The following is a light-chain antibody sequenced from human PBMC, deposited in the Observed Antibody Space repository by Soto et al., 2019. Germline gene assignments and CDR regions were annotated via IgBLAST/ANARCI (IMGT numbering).Light chain of an antibody. J-gene: IGKJ3*01. V-gene: IGKV3-20*01. Sequence: EIVLTQSPGTLSLSPGGRATLSCRASQSVSTSFLAWYQQKPGQAPRLLLHDSSDRATGIPDRFSGRGSGTDFTLTISSVEPEDLAIYYCQLYHTASSTFGPGTKVDIX. CDR2: DSS. CDR3: QLYHTASST. CDR1: QSVSTSF.